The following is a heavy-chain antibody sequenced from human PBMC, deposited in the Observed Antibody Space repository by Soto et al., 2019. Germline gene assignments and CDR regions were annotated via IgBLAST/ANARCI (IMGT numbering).Heavy chain of an antibody. J-gene: IGHJ6*02. D-gene: IGHD1-1*01. CDR1: GDSVSSNSAA. Sequence: PSPTLSLTCAIPGDSVSSNSAAWNSIRQSPSRGLEWLGRTYYRSKWYNDYAVSVKSRITINPDTSKNQFSLQLNSVPPQDTAVSYCPRDGEPNWNCYYYVRGGWDQGTTVTV. V-gene: IGHV6-1*01. CDR2: TYYRSKWYN. CDR3: PRDGEPNWNCYYYVRGG.